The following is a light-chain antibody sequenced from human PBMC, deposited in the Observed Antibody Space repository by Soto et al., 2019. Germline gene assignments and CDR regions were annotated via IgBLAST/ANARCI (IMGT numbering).Light chain of an antibody. Sequence: EIVVTQAPSSLSVFPGETVPLSCRASQSVSGYLDWFHQKPGQAPRLVLLRIFTRAIGVPARFSGSGSETEFTLTISGLQSEDSGVYYCLQHYSWPWTFGQGTKVDI. J-gene: IGKJ1*01. CDR3: LQHYSWPWT. CDR1: QSVSGY. V-gene: IGKV3-15*01. CDR2: RIF.